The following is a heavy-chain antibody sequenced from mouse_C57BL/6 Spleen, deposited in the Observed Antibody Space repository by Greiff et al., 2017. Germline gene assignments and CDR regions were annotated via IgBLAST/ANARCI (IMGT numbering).Heavy chain of an antibody. CDR2: IDPSDSET. CDR3: ARGGTTVVPDY. Sequence: QVQLKQPGAELVRPGSSVKLSCKASGYTFTSYWMPWVKQRPIQGLEWIGNIDPSDSETHYNQKFKDKVTLTVDKSSSTAYMQLSSLTSEDAAVYYCARGGTTVVPDYWGQGTTLTVSS. J-gene: IGHJ2*01. D-gene: IGHD1-1*01. V-gene: IGHV1-52*01. CDR1: GYTFTSYW.